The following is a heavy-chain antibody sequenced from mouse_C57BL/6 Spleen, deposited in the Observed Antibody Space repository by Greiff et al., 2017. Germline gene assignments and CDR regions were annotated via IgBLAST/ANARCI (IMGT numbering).Heavy chain of an antibody. CDR3: ARQIYYGKDFDY. V-gene: IGHV5-6*01. CDR2: ISSGGSYT. D-gene: IGHD2-1*01. CDR1: GFTFSSYG. J-gene: IGHJ2*01. Sequence: EVQLVESGGDLVKPGGSLKLSCAASGFTFSSYGMSWVRQTPDKRLEWVATISSGGSYTYYPDSVKGRFTISRDNAKNTLYLQMSSLKSEDTAMYYCARQIYYGKDFDYWGQGTTLTVSS.